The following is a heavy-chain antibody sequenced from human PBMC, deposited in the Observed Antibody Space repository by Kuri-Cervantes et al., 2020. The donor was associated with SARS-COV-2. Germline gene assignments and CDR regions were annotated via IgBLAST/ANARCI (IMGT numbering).Heavy chain of an antibody. CDR1: GFSFSGYA. D-gene: IGHD5-12*01. V-gene: IGHV3-30*07. CDR2: ISNDGSKE. Sequence: GGSLRLSCAASGFSFSGYAMHWARQAPGKGLERVAVISNDGSKEYYADSVKRRYTISRDNAKNSLYLQMNNLRAEDTAVYYCARAGVKDIVATSTSYYYYYCMDVWGQGTTVTVSS. CDR3: ARAGVKDIVATSTSYYYYYCMDV. J-gene: IGHJ6*02.